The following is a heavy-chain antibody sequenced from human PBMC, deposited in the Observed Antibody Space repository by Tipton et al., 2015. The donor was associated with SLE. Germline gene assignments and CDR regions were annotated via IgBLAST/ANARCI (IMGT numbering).Heavy chain of an antibody. V-gene: IGHV3-33*01. CDR3: ARDRRRGKVGCLDY. D-gene: IGHD6-19*01. CDR2: IWFDGNNK. J-gene: IGHJ4*02. CDR1: GFPFSNYG. Sequence: RSLRLSCSASGFPFSNYGMDWVRQAPGKGLEWVALIWFDGNNKDYADSVKGRFTISRDNSNNTLYLEMNSLRVEDTAVYYCARDRRRGKVGCLDYWGQGSLVTVSS.